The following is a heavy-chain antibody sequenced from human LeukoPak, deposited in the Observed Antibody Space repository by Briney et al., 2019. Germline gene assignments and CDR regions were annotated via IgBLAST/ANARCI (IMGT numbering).Heavy chain of an antibody. CDR2: MNQDGSEK. D-gene: IGHD6-19*01. CDR1: GFTFSSYW. V-gene: IGHV3-7*05. Sequence: GGSLRLSCAASGFTFSSYWMTWVRQAPGKGLEWVANMNQDGSEKHYVDSVRGRFTISRDNAKNSLFLQMNSLRAEDTAVYYCARGSGWYDTFDYWGQGTLVSVSS. CDR3: ARGSGWYDTFDY. J-gene: IGHJ4*02.